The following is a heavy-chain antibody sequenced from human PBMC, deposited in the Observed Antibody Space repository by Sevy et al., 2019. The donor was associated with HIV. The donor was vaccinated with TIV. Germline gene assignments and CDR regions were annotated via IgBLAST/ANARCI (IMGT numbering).Heavy chain of an antibody. CDR1: GFTFSSYA. CDR2: ISFDGSNK. Sequence: GGSLRLSCAASGFTFSSYAMHWVRQAPGKGLEWVAVISFDGSNKYYADSVKGRFTISRDNSKNTLSLQVNSLRAEDTAVYYCARDFNYFDSSGPRYNFDYWGQGTLVTVSS. V-gene: IGHV3-30-3*01. D-gene: IGHD3-22*01. CDR3: ARDFNYFDSSGPRYNFDY. J-gene: IGHJ4*02.